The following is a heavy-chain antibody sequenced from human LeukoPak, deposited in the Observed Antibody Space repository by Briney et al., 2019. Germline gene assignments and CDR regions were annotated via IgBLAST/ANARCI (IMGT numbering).Heavy chain of an antibody. CDR2: IWYDGSEQ. V-gene: IGHV3-33*06. CDR3: AKDGYYDSSGYSDY. Sequence: GGSLRLSCAASGLTFSTYAIHWVRQAPGKGLEWVAVIWYDGSEQYYADSVKGRFIISRDNSKSTSDLQMNSLRAEDTAVYYCAKDGYYDSSGYSDYWGQGTLVTVSS. CDR1: GLTFSTYA. D-gene: IGHD3-22*01. J-gene: IGHJ4*02.